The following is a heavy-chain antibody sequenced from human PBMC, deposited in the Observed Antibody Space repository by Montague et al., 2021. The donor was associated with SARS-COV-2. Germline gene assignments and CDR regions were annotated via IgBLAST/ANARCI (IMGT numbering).Heavy chain of an antibody. V-gene: IGHV4-4*08. CDR1: SDSNNSYY. CDR2: VYSSGTT. Sequence: SETLSLTCTVSSDSNNSYYWGWIWQPPGKRLEWLGYVYSSGTTNYNSSLNSRIAISVDTSKNQFSLRLDSVTAADTAIYYCATLTQSNSDFWGQGVRVTVS. J-gene: IGHJ4*02. CDR3: ATLTQSNSDF. D-gene: IGHD4/OR15-4a*01.